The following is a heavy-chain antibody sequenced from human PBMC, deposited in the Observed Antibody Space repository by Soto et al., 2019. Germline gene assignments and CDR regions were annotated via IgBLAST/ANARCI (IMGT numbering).Heavy chain of an antibody. J-gene: IGHJ4*02. CDR1: GFSLRTSGVG. CDR2: IYWDDDK. Sequence: QITLKESGPTLVKPTQTLTLTCTFSGFSLRTSGVGVGWIRQPPGKALEWLALIYWDDDKRYSPSLKSRLTLTRDTSQNHVVRTLTNMDPVDTATYYCAHRRGSRAPPLFASWGQGTLVTVSS. CDR3: AHRRGSRAPPLFAS. D-gene: IGHD3-16*01. V-gene: IGHV2-5*02.